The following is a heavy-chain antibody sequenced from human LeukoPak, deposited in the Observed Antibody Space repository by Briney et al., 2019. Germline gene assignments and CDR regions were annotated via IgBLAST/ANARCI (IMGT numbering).Heavy chain of an antibody. CDR2: IHAIGST. J-gene: IGHJ3*01. Sequence: PSETLSLTCTVSGGPMSDSYWYWIRRSAATGMEWIGRIHAIGSTNYNPSLKSRVIISLDTSKNQFSLSLSAVTAADTATYYCARILDRDAWGQGTLVTASP. D-gene: IGHD3-22*01. CDR1: GGPMSDSY. CDR3: ARILDRDA. V-gene: IGHV4-4*07.